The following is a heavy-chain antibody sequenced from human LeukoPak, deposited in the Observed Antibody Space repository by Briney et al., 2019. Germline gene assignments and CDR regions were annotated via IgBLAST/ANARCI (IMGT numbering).Heavy chain of an antibody. J-gene: IGHJ4*02. Sequence: PGGSLRLSRAASGFTFSSYGMHWVRQAPGKGLEWVAFIWYDGSNKYYADSVKGRFTISRDNSKNTLYLQMNSLRAEDTAVYYCAKTYSSSWTFDYWGQGTLVTVSS. CDR3: AKTYSSSWTFDY. V-gene: IGHV3-30*02. D-gene: IGHD6-13*01. CDR2: IWYDGSNK. CDR1: GFTFSSYG.